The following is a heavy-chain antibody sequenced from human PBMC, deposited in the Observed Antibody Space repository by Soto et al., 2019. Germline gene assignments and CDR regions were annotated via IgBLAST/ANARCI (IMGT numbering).Heavy chain of an antibody. D-gene: IGHD3-22*01. V-gene: IGHV4-30-4*01. Sequence: SETLSLTCTVSGGSISSGDYYWSWIRQPPGKGLEWTGYIYYSGSTYYNPSLKSRVTISVDTSKNQFSLKLSSVTAADTAVYYCAREDSSGYFFDYWGQGTLVTVSS. J-gene: IGHJ4*02. CDR2: IYYSGST. CDR3: AREDSSGYFFDY. CDR1: GGSISSGDYY.